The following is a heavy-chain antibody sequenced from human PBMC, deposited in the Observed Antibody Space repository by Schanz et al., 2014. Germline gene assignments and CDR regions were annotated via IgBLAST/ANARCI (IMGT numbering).Heavy chain of an antibody. CDR1: RIIFGTYS. CDR3: AKAKSGAHGAFDI. J-gene: IGHJ3*02. D-gene: IGHD3-10*01. Sequence: EVQLVESGGGLVKPGGSLRLSCTASRIIFGTYSMNWIRQTPKGLEWVSSINSRSNFIYYADSVKGRFTISRDNSKNNSKNTLYVQMNSLRAEDTAVYYCAKAKSGAHGAFDIWGQGTMVTVSS. V-gene: IGHV3-21*04. CDR2: INSRSNFI.